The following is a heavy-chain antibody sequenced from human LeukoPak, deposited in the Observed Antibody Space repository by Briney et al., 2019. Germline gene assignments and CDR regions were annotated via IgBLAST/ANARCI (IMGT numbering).Heavy chain of an antibody. V-gene: IGHV4-59*01. CDR3: ARGEPRIARPGAPPFDL. Sequence: ASETLSLTCTVSGGSISSYYWQWIRQPPGNSLEWIGYVYYSGSTDYNPSLKSRVTISVDTSKNQFSLRLTSVTAADTAVYYCARGEPRIARPGAPPFDLWGRGTLVTVSS. J-gene: IGHJ2*01. D-gene: IGHD6-13*01. CDR2: VYYSGST. CDR1: GGSISSYY.